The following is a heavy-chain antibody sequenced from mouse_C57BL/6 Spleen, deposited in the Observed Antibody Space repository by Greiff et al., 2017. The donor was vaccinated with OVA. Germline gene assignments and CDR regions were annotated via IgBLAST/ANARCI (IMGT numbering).Heavy chain of an antibody. CDR1: GFTFTDYY. V-gene: IGHV7-3*01. J-gene: IGHJ4*01. D-gene: IGHD2-3*01. Sequence: EVMLVESGGGLVQPGGSLSLSCAASGFTFTDYYMSWVRQPTGKALEWLGFIRNKANGYTTEYSASVKGRFTISRDNSQSILYLQMNALRAEDSATYYCARYMGWLGKNYAMGDWGQGASVTVSS. CDR3: ARYMGWLGKNYAMGD. CDR2: IRNKANGYTT.